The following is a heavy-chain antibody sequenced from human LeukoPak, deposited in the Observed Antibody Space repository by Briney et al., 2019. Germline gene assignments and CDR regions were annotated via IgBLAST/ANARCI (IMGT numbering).Heavy chain of an antibody. Sequence: QPGGSLRLSCAASGFTFSSYAMHWVRQAPGKGLEWVAVISYDGSNKYYADSVKGRFTISRDNSKNTLYLQMNSLRAEDTAVYYCAREEDSSSSCFDYWGQGTLVTVSS. J-gene: IGHJ4*02. CDR1: GFTFSSYA. V-gene: IGHV3-30-3*01. CDR2: ISYDGSNK. D-gene: IGHD6-6*01. CDR3: AREEDSSSSCFDY.